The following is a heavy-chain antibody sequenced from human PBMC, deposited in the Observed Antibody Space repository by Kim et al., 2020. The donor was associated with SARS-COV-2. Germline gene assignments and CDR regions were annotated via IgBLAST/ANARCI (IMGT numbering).Heavy chain of an antibody. J-gene: IGHJ4*02. CDR3: ARDQQLARIDY. D-gene: IGHD6-13*01. CDR2: T. Sequence: TVYSPSFPGQVTISSPNSISTAYLQWSSLKASDTAMYYCARDQQLARIDYWGQGTLVTVSS. V-gene: IGHV5-51*01.